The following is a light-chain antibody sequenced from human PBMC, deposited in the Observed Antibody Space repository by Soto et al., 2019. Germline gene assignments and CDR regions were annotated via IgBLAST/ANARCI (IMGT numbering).Light chain of an antibody. CDR1: QSIINS. J-gene: IGKJ1*01. CDR2: DAS. Sequence: EIALTQSPATLSLSPGERATRSCRASQSIINSLAWYQQKPGQIPRLLIHDASDRATGIPARFSGSGSGTDFTLTISNLEPEDFAVYYCQQRSNWPWTFGQGTKVEIK. CDR3: QQRSNWPWT. V-gene: IGKV3-11*01.